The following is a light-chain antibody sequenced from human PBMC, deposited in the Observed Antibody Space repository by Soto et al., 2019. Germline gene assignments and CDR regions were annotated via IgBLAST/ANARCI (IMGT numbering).Light chain of an antibody. Sequence: QSVLTQPPSASGSPGQSVTISCTGTSSDVGAYNYVSWYQQHPGKAPKLMIYEVSYRPSGVPARFSGSKSDNTASLTVYGLKAEYEADYYCSSYAGSSTGFGTGNKVTVL. CDR3: SSYAGSSTG. CDR2: EVS. V-gene: IGLV2-8*01. CDR1: SSDVGAYNY. J-gene: IGLJ1*01.